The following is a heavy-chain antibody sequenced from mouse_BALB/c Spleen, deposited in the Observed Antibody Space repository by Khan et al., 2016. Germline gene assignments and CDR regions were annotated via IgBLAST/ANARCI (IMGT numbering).Heavy chain of an antibody. Sequence: QVQLQQSGAELVKPGASVKLSCKASGYTFTEYIIHWVKQGSGQGLEWIGWFYPDNNRLKYNEKFKDKVTLNADKSTSTVHLELSRVTTEDSAVYFCARHGLLREGSEYLAKDYWGKATSATGSS. J-gene: IGHJ4*01. CDR2: FYPDNNRL. CDR1: GYTFTEYI. V-gene: IGHV1-62-2*01. CDR3: ARHGLLREGSEYLAKDY. D-gene: IGHD1-1*01.